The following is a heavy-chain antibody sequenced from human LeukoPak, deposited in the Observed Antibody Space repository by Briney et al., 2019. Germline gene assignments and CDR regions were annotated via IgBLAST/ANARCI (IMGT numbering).Heavy chain of an antibody. CDR1: GGSISSYY. CDR3: AASSIVGATSIDY. J-gene: IGHJ4*02. CDR2: IYYSGST. V-gene: IGHV4-59*01. Sequence: SETLSLTCTVSGGSISSYYWSWIRQPPGKGLEWIGYIYYSGSTNYNPSLKSRVTISVDTSKNQFSLKLSSVTAADTAVYYCAASSIVGATSIDYWGQGTLVTVSS. D-gene: IGHD1-26*01.